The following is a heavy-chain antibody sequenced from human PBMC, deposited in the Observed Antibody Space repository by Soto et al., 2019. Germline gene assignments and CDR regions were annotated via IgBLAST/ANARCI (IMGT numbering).Heavy chain of an antibody. J-gene: IGHJ4*02. Sequence: ASVKVSCKASGYTFTNYAMHWVRQAPGQRLEWMGWINAGNGNTKYSQKFQGRVTITRDTSASTAYMELSSLRSEDTAVYYCARDYTSSYNYDSTNYGYFDFWGLGTLVTVSS. CDR3: ARDYTSSYNYDSTNYGYFDF. D-gene: IGHD3-22*01. V-gene: IGHV1-3*01. CDR2: INAGNGNT. CDR1: GYTFTNYA.